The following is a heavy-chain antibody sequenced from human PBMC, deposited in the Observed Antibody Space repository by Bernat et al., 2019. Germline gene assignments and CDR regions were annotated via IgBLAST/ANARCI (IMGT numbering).Heavy chain of an antibody. V-gene: IGHV3-30*18. CDR3: AKDLAWTYYYDSSGYHALDD. D-gene: IGHD3-22*01. CDR2: ISYDGSNK. Sequence: QVQLVESGGGVVQPGRSLRLSCAASGFTFSSYGMHWVRQAPGKGLEWVAVISYDGSNKYYAGSGKSRFAISRDNSKNTLYLQMNSMGDEGTAVYYCAKDLAWTYYYDSSGYHALDDWGQGTLVTVSS. CDR1: GFTFSSYG. J-gene: IGHJ4*02.